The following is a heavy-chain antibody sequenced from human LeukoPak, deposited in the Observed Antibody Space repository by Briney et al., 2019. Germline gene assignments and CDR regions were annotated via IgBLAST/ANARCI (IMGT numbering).Heavy chain of an antibody. Sequence: PGGSLRLSCSASGFAFSGFAMGWVRQAPGKGLEWVSSISGSGGNTYYAVSVEGRFTISRDNSNNTLSLQMNSLRADDTALYYCARGRGGDSVPSRFDYWGQGTLVIVSS. J-gene: IGHJ4*02. V-gene: IGHV3-23*01. CDR3: ARGRGGDSVPSRFDY. CDR1: GFAFSGFA. D-gene: IGHD2-21*02. CDR2: ISGSGGNT.